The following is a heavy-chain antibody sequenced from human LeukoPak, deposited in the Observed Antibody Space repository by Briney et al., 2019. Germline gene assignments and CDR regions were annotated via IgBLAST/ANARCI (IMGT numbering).Heavy chain of an antibody. V-gene: IGHV3-11*03. CDR3: ARRGTTYCTVDSCHPNWFDP. CDR2: INSSSSDT. Sequence: PGGSLRLSCAASGFTFSDYYMTWIRQAPGRGLEWISYINSSSSDTKYADSVKGRFTISRDNAKNSVCLLMNSLRAEGTAVYYCARRGTTYCTVDSCHPNWFDPWGQGTLVTVSS. CDR1: GFTFSDYY. D-gene: IGHD2-15*01. J-gene: IGHJ5*02.